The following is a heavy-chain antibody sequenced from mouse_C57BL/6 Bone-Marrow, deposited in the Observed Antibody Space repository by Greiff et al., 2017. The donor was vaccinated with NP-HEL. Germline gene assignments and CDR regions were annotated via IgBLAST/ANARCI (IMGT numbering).Heavy chain of an antibody. Sequence: QVQLQQSGPELVKPGASVKISCKASGYTFTDYYINWVKQRPGQGLEWIGWIFPGSGSTYYNEKFKGKATLTVDKSSSTAYILLSSLTSEDSAVYFCVPITTNWYFDVWGTGTTVTVSS. V-gene: IGHV1-75*01. D-gene: IGHD1-2*01. CDR3: VPITTNWYFDV. CDR1: GYTFTDYY. CDR2: IFPGSGST. J-gene: IGHJ1*03.